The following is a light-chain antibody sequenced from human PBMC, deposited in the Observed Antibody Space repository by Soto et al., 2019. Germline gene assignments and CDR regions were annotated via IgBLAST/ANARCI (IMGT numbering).Light chain of an antibody. CDR1: TSNIGNNY. V-gene: IGLV1-47*03. Sequence: QSVLTQPPSVSGTPGQRVTISFSGTTSNIGNNYVYWYQHLPGTAPKLLIHRNDQRPSGVPDRFSGSKSGTLASLAISGLWSEDEADYYCAAWDGDLRGVVFGGGTKLTVL. CDR3: AAWDGDLRGVV. J-gene: IGLJ2*01. CDR2: RND.